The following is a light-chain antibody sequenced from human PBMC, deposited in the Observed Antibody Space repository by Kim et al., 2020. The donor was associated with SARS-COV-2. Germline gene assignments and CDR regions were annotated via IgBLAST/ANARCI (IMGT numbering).Light chain of an antibody. V-gene: IGLV3-19*01. CDR2: GKN. Sequence: SSELTQDPAVSVALGQTVRITCQGDSLRSYYASWYQQKPGQAPVLVIYGKNNRPSGIPDRFSGSSSRNTASLTITGAQAEDEADYYCNSRDSSGNHQVFGTGTKVTVL. CDR3: NSRDSSGNHQV. CDR1: SLRSYY. J-gene: IGLJ1*01.